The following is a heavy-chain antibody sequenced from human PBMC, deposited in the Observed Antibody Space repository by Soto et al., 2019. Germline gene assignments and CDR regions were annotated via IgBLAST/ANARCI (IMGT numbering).Heavy chain of an antibody. Sequence: PGGSLRLSCAASGFTFSSYGMHWVRQAPGKGLEWVAVIWYDGSNKYYADSVKGRFTISRDNSKNTLYLQMNSLRAEVTSVDYCARYPTLYYFDYWGHGTLVTVSS. CDR1: GFTFSSYG. CDR3: ARYPTLYYFDY. V-gene: IGHV3-33*01. J-gene: IGHJ4*01. CDR2: IWYDGSNK.